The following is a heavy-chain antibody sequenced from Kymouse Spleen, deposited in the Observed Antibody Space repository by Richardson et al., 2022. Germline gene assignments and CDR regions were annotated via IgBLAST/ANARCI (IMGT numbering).Heavy chain of an antibody. Sequence: QVQLQQWGAGLLKPSETLSLTCAVYGGSFSGYYWSWIRQPPGKGLEWIGEINHSGSTNYNPSLKSRVTISVDTSKNQFSLKLSSVTAADTAVYYCARGRYDILTGYSLFDYWGQGTLVTVSS. J-gene: IGHJ4*02. CDR1: GGSFSGYY. CDR3: ARGRYDILTGYSLFDY. D-gene: IGHD3-9*01. CDR2: INHSGST. V-gene: IGHV4-34*01.